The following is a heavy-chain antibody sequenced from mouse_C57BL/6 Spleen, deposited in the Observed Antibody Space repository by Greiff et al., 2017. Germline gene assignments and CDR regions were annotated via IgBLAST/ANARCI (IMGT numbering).Heavy chain of an antibody. CDR3: ARGIITTVVDYYAMDY. J-gene: IGHJ4*01. D-gene: IGHD1-1*01. V-gene: IGHV1-64*01. Sequence: QVQLKESGAELVKPGASVKLSCKASGYTFTSYWMHWVKQRPGQGLEWIGMIHPNSGSTNYNEKFKSKATLTVDKSSSTAYMQLSSLTSEDSAVYYCARGIITTVVDYYAMDYWGQGTSVTVSS. CDR1: GYTFTSYW. CDR2: IHPNSGST.